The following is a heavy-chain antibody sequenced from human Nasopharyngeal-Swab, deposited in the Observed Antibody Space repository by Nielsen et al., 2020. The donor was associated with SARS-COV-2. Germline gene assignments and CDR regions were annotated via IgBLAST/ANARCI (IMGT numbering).Heavy chain of an antibody. Sequence: ASVKVSCNVSGYTLPELSMHWVRQAPGKGLEWMGGFDPEDGETIYAQKFQGRVTMTEDTSTDTAYMELSSLRSEDTAVYYCATGPQQWLPTWFDPWGQGTLVTVSS. CDR3: ATGPQQWLPTWFDP. CDR1: GYTLPELS. J-gene: IGHJ5*02. CDR2: FDPEDGET. V-gene: IGHV1-24*01. D-gene: IGHD6-19*01.